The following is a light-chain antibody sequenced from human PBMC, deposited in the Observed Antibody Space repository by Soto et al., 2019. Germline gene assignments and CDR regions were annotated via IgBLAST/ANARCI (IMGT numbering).Light chain of an antibody. CDR3: HQYNIYPYT. CDR2: KPS. J-gene: IGKJ2*01. V-gene: IGKV1-5*03. CDR1: QSINKW. Sequence: DIQMTQSPSTLSASVGDRVSITCRASQSINKWLAWYQEKPGKAPKLLSSKPSNLQSGVPSRFSASGSGTEFTLTISSPQPDDSATYYCHQYNIYPYTFGQGTKLEI.